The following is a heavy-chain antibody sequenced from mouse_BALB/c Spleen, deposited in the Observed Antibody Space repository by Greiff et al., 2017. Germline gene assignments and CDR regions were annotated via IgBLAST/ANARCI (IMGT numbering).Heavy chain of an antibody. CDR2: INPYNDGT. CDR3: AREGVTTVVAHYYAMDY. V-gene: IGHV1-14*01. D-gene: IGHD1-1*01. CDR1: GYTFTSYV. J-gene: IGHJ4*01. Sequence: EVKLVESGPELVKPGASVKMSCKASGYTFTSYVMHWVKQKPGQGLEWIGYINPYNDGTKYNEKFKGKATLTSDKSSSTAYMELSSLTSEDSAVYYCAREGVTTVVAHYYAMDYWGQGTSVTVSS.